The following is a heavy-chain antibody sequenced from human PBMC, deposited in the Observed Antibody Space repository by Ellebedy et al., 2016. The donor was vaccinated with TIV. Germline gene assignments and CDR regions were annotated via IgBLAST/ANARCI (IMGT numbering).Heavy chain of an antibody. CDR2: IGGLDTAT. D-gene: IGHD4-17*01. CDR3: ARRKGDGAYVYYFDY. Sequence: GGSLRLSXAASGLTFSVYAMTWVRQAPGKGLEWISTIGGLDTATYYADSVKGRFTISRDNSKDTLYLQMNSLRAEDTAVYYCARRKGDGAYVYYFDYWGQGTLVTVSS. V-gene: IGHV3-23*01. CDR1: GLTFSVYA. J-gene: IGHJ4*02.